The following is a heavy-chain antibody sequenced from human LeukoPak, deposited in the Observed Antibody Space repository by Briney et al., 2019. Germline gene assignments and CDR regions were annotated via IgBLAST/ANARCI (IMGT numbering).Heavy chain of an antibody. CDR3: ARRRWLQSRPSDYGMDV. Sequence: SVKVSCKASGGTFSSYAISWVRQAPGQGLEWMGGIIPIFGIANYAQKFQGRVTITADKSTSTAYMELSSLRSEDTAVYNGARRRWLQSRPSDYGMDVWGQGTTVAVSS. J-gene: IGHJ6*02. CDR1: GGTFSSYA. D-gene: IGHD5-24*01. CDR2: IIPIFGIA. V-gene: IGHV1-69*10.